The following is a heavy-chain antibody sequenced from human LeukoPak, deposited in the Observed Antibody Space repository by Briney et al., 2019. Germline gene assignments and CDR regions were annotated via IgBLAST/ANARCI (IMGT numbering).Heavy chain of an antibody. CDR1: GGSVSSGSYY. J-gene: IGHJ4*02. CDR3: AREEPYSMNGFDY. CDR2: IYTSGTT. D-gene: IGHD2/OR15-2a*01. Sequence: TLSPSSTVSGGSVSSGSYYWNWIRQPAGKGLEWIGRIYTSGTTSYNPSLKSRVSISVDTSKNHFSLRLNSVTAADTAVYYCAREEPYSMNGFDYWGQGNLVTVSS. V-gene: IGHV4-61*02.